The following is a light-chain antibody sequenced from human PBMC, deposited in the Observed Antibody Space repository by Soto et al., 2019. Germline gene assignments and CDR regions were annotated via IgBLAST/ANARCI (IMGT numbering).Light chain of an antibody. CDR1: QSVSDMY. CDR2: AS. V-gene: IGKV3-20*01. Sequence: EIVLTQSPGTLSLSPGERATLSCRASQSVSDMYLAWYQQKPGQAPRLLIYASKRATGIPDRFSGSGSGTDFTLTISRQQPEDVAVYYCQHYGTSALFGPGTKVEIK. CDR3: QHYGTSAL. J-gene: IGKJ3*01.